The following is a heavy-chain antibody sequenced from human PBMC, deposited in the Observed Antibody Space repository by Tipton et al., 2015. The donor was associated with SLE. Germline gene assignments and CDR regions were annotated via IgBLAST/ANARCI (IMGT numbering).Heavy chain of an antibody. V-gene: IGHV4-31*03. Sequence: TLSLTCSVSGDSISSGGYYWSWIRQHPGKGLEWIGYIYYSGSTDYNPSLKSRVIISVDTSKNQFPLKLSSVTAADTAVYYCARGAEEIVWLRESMKVAFHIWGQGTMVTVSS. J-gene: IGHJ3*02. CDR3: ARGAEEIVWLRESMKVAFHI. D-gene: IGHD3-10*01. CDR2: IYYSGST. CDR1: GDSISSGGYY.